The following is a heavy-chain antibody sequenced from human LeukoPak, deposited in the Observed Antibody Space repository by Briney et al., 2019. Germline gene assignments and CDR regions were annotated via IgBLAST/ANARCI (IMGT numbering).Heavy chain of an antibody. CDR2: INAGNGNT. V-gene: IGHV1-3*01. J-gene: IGHJ4*02. Sequence: ASVKVSCKASGYTFTSYAMHWVRQAPGQRLEWMGWINAGNGNTKYSQKFQGRVTITRDTSASTAYMELSSLRSEDTAVYYCARDYYDILTGYFPFDYWGQGTLVSVSS. CDR3: ARDYYDILTGYFPFDY. D-gene: IGHD3-9*01. CDR1: GYTFTSYA.